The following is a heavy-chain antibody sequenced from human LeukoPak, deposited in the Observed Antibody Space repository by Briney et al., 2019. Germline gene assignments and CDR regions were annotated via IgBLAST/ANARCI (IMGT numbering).Heavy chain of an antibody. Sequence: GASVKVSCKASGYTFTSYGISWVRQAPGQGLEWMGCISAYNGNTNYAQKLQGRVTMSTDTSTSTAYMELRSLRSDDTAVYYCARDPGGYSSGLDSRFDYWGQGTLVTVSS. CDR3: ARDPGGYSSGLDSRFDY. J-gene: IGHJ4*02. CDR2: ISAYNGNT. V-gene: IGHV1-18*01. CDR1: GYTFTSYG. D-gene: IGHD6-19*01.